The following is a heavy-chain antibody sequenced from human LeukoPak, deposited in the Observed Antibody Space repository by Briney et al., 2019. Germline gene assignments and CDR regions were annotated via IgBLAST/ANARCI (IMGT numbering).Heavy chain of an antibody. CDR1: GFTFSSYA. D-gene: IGHD6-19*01. CDR2: ISGNGDKT. Sequence: GGSLRLSCAASGFTFSSYAMHWVRQAPGKGPEYVAAISGNGDKTHCGSCVQGRFNVCRDNSKNTLYLQMGSLRTEDMAVYYCARAPPLERIGWYGEDEFRGQGTLVTVSS. J-gene: IGHJ1*01. V-gene: IGHV3-64*01. CDR3: ARAPPLERIGWYGEDEF.